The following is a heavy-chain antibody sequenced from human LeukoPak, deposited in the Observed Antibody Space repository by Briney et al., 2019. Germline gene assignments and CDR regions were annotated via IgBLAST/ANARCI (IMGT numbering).Heavy chain of an antibody. V-gene: IGHV1-2*02. CDR3: ARVPNGVCYDN. CDR2: INPNSGGT. CDR1: GYTFTGYY. J-gene: IGHJ4*02. Sequence: GASVKDSCKASGYTFTGYYMHWARQAPGQGLEWMGWINPNSGGTNYAQKFQGRVTMTRDTSISTAYMELSRLGSDDTAVYYCARVPNGVCYDNWGQGTLVTVSS. D-gene: IGHD2-8*01.